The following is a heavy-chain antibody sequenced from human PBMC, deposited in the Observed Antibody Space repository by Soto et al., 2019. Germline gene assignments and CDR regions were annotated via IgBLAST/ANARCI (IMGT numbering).Heavy chain of an antibody. Sequence: PGESLKISCTGSGYAFTSYWIAWVRHMPGKGLEWMGIIYPGDSDTRYSPSFQGQVTTSADKSITTAYLQWSSLKASDTAMYYCARGYCTTTICDPWFDPWGQGTLVTVSS. CDR2: IYPGDSDT. D-gene: IGHD2-2*01. V-gene: IGHV5-51*01. CDR3: ARGYCTTTICDPWFDP. J-gene: IGHJ5*02. CDR1: GYAFTSYW.